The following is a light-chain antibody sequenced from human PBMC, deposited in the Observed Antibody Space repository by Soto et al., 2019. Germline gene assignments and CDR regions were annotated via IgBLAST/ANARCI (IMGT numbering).Light chain of an antibody. CDR1: QSLVHSGGNTY. CDR2: KVS. CDR3: MQGTHWPYT. V-gene: IGKV2-30*02. J-gene: IGKJ2*01. Sequence: DAVLTQSPLSLPVTLGQPASISCSSSQSLVHSGGNTYLNWFQQRPGQSPRRLIYKVSERDSGVPDRFSGRASGTDFTLEISRVEAEDVGVYYCMQGTHWPYTFGQGNKLEI.